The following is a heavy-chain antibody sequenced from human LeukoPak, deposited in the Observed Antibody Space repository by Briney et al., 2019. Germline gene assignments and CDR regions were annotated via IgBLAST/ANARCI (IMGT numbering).Heavy chain of an antibody. CDR2: INPNSGGT. Sequence: ASVKVSCKASGYTFTSYDINWVRQATGQGLEWMGWINPNSGGTNYAQKFQGRVTMTRDTSISTAYMELSRLRSDDTAVYYCARVPVWSGYPYFDYWGQGTLVTVSS. CDR3: ARVPVWSGYPYFDY. J-gene: IGHJ4*02. CDR1: GYTFTSYD. D-gene: IGHD3-3*01. V-gene: IGHV1-2*02.